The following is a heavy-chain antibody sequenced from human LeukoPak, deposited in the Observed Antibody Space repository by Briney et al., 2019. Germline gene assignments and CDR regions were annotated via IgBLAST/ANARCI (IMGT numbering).Heavy chain of an antibody. J-gene: IGHJ4*02. V-gene: IGHV4-61*08. D-gene: IGHD3-10*01. CDR1: GGSISSGGYY. Sequence: PSETLSLTCTVSGGSISSGGYYWSWIRQHPGKGLEWIGYIYYSGSTNYNPSLKSRVTISVDTSKNQFSLKLSSVTAADTAVYYCAVAGSSLYYFDYWGQGTLVTVSS. CDR3: AVAGSSLYYFDY. CDR2: IYYSGST.